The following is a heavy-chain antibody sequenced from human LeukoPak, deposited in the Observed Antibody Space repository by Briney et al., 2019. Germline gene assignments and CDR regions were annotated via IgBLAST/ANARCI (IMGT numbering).Heavy chain of an antibody. J-gene: IGHJ4*02. V-gene: IGHV4-34*01. CDR2: INHSGST. CDR1: GGSFSGYY. D-gene: IGHD3-22*01. Sequence: ASETLSLTCAVYGGSFSGYYWSWIRQPPGKGLEWIGEINHSGSTNYNPSLKSRVTISVDTSKNQFSLKLSSVTAADTAVYYCARTGNHYYYDSSGYYVFDYWGQGTLVTVSS. CDR3: ARTGNHYYYDSSGYYVFDY.